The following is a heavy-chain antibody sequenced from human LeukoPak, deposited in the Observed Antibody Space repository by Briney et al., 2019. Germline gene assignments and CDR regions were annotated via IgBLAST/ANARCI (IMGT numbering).Heavy chain of an antibody. J-gene: IGHJ5*02. D-gene: IGHD3-10*01. CDR3: ARHKPRITMVRGVLNWFDP. CDR1: GGSISSYY. Sequence: PSETLSLTCTVSGGSISSYYWSWIRQPPGKGLEWIGYIYYSGSTNYNPSLKSRVTISVDTSKNQFSLKLSSVTAADTAVYYCARHKPRITMVRGVLNWFDPWGQGTLVTVSS. V-gene: IGHV4-59*08. CDR2: IYYSGST.